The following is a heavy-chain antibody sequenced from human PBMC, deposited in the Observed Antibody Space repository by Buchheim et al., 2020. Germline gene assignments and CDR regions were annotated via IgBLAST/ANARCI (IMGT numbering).Heavy chain of an antibody. CDR1: GFIFSSNA. CDR3: ARESSSWYVGTSLDY. Sequence: QVQLVESGGGVVQPGRSLRLSCAAPGFIFSSNAMHWVRQAPGKGLEWVAGISHDGIKKYSVDSMKGRFTISRDNSKDTLYLQMNIQRADDTAVYSCARESSSWYVGTSLDYWGQGTL. CDR2: ISHDGIKK. D-gene: IGHD6-13*01. J-gene: IGHJ4*02. V-gene: IGHV3-30*04.